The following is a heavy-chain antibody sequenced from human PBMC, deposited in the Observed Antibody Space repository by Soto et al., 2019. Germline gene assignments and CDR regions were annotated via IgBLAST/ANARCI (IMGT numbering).Heavy chain of an antibody. Sequence: GESLKISCKGSGYSFTSYWISWVRQMPGKGLEWMGRIDPSDSYTNYSPSFQGHVTISADKSISTAYLQWSSLKASDTAMYYCARQTYYYDSSGYYLFDYWGQGTLVTV. CDR3: ARQTYYYDSSGYYLFDY. CDR2: IDPSDSYT. V-gene: IGHV5-10-1*01. D-gene: IGHD3-22*01. J-gene: IGHJ4*02. CDR1: GYSFTSYW.